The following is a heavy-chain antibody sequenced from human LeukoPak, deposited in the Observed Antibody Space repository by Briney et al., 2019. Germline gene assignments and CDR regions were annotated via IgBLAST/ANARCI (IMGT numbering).Heavy chain of an antibody. D-gene: IGHD3-16*01. Sequence: SVKVSCKASGGTFSSYAISWVRQAPGQGLEWMGGIIPIFGTTNYAQKFQGRVTITADESTSTAYMELSSLRSEDTAVYYCASGDSWGCPTCDYYYYYGMDVWGQGTTVTVSS. V-gene: IGHV1-69*01. CDR2: IIPIFGTT. J-gene: IGHJ6*02. CDR3: ASGDSWGCPTCDYYYYYGMDV. CDR1: GGTFSSYA.